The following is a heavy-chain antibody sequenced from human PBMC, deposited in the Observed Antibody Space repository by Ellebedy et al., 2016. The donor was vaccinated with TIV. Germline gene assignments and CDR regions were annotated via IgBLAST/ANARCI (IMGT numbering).Heavy chain of an antibody. J-gene: IGHJ3*02. D-gene: IGHD2-8*02. CDR2: INPNSGGT. V-gene: IGHV1-2*02. CDR1: GYTFTGYY. CDR3: ARDASGLYWAFDI. Sequence: ASVKVSCKASGYTFTGYYMNWVRQGPGQGLEWMGWINPNSGGTNYAQKFQGRVTMTRNTSISTAYMELSSLRSEDTAVYYCARDASGLYWAFDIWGQGTMVTVSS.